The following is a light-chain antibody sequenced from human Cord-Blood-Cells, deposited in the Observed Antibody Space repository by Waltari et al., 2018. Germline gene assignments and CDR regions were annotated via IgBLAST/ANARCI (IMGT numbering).Light chain of an antibody. Sequence: QSALTQPASVSRSPGQSITIPCTATSSDVGGYNYVSWYQQHPGKAPKLMIYDVSNRPSGVSNRFSGSKSGNTASLTISGLQAEDEADYYCSSYTSSSTRVFGGGTKLTVL. CDR3: SSYTSSSTRV. CDR2: DVS. J-gene: IGLJ3*02. V-gene: IGLV2-14*01. CDR1: SSDVGGYNY.